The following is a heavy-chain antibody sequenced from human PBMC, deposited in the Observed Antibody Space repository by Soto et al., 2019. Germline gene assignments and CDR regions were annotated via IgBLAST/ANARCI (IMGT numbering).Heavy chain of an antibody. CDR1: GGTFSSYT. V-gene: IGHV1-3*01. D-gene: IGHD1-26*01. Sequence: GASVKVSCKASGGTFSSYTISWVRQAPGQRLEWMGWINAGNGNTKYSQKFQGRVTITRDTSASTAYMELSSLRSEDTALYYCAGDYLWAFDYWGQGALVTVSA. CDR3: AGDYLWAFDY. CDR2: INAGNGNT. J-gene: IGHJ4*02.